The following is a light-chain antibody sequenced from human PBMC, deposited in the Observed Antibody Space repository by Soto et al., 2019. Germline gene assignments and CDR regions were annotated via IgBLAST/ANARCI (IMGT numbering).Light chain of an antibody. CDR2: GAS. V-gene: IGKV3-15*01. Sequence: EIVMTQSLATLSVSPGERATLSCRASQSVSSNLAWYQQKPGQAPRLLIYGASTRATGIPARFSGSGSGTEFTLTISRLQSEDFAVYYCQQYNKWPPYTFGQGTKLEIK. CDR1: QSVSSN. J-gene: IGKJ2*01. CDR3: QQYNKWPPYT.